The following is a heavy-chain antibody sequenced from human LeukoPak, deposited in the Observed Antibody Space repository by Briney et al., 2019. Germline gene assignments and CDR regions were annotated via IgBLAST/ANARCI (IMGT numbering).Heavy chain of an antibody. Sequence: PSETLSLTCAVNGGSFSGYYWSWIRQPPGKGLEWIGEINHSGSTNYNPSLKSRVTISVDTSKNQFSLKLSSVTAADTAVYYCARGRGTIFGVVTSNWFDPWGQGTLVTVSS. V-gene: IGHV4-34*01. CDR2: INHSGST. CDR1: GGSFSGYY. CDR3: ARGRGTIFGVVTSNWFDP. D-gene: IGHD3-3*01. J-gene: IGHJ5*02.